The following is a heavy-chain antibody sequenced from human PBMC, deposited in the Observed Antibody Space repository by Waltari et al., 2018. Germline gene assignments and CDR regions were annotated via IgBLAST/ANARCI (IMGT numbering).Heavy chain of an antibody. CDR2: IYYSGST. V-gene: IGHV4-39*01. CDR1: GGSISSSSYY. D-gene: IGHD3-22*01. Sequence: QLQLQESGPGLVKPSETLSLTCTVPGGSISSSSYYWGWIRQPPGKGLEWIGSIYYSGSTYYNPSLKSRVTISVDTSKNQFSLKLSSVTAADTAVYYCARHQYDSSGYSFDYWGQGTLVTVSS. CDR3: ARHQYDSSGYSFDY. J-gene: IGHJ4*02.